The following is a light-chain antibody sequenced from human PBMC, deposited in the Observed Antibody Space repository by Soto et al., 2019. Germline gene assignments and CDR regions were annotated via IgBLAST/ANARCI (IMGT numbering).Light chain of an antibody. J-gene: IGKJ1*01. CDR3: QQYNNWPRT. Sequence: EIVMTQSPATLSVSPGERVTLSCRASQSVSSNLAWYQQKPGQAPGLLIHGASTRATGIPARFSGSGSGTEFTLTISSLQSEDFAVYYCQQYNNWPRTFGQGTKVDIK. CDR1: QSVSSN. V-gene: IGKV3-15*01. CDR2: GAS.